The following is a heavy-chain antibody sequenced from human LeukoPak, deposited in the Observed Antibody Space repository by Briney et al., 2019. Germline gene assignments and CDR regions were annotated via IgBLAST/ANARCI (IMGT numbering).Heavy chain of an antibody. J-gene: IGHJ4*02. Sequence: ASVQVSCKASGYTFIANYLQWVRQAPGLGPEWLGWMHVGTGNTRYAPKLQGRVTLSRDTSINTAYMELSSLTSDDTAVYYCAREGSCDGGVCYSFDFWGQGTLVTVSS. CDR1: GYTFIANY. CDR3: AREGSCDGGVCYSFDF. CDR2: MHVGTGNT. V-gene: IGHV1-2*02. D-gene: IGHD2-21*02.